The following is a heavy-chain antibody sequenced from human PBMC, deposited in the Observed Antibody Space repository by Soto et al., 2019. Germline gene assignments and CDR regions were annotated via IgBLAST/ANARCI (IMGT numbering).Heavy chain of an antibody. D-gene: IGHD6-19*01. J-gene: IGHJ2*01. CDR1: GFTFSSYA. CDR2: ISGSGGST. V-gene: IGHV3-23*01. CDR3: AESPYSRGWYDWYFDL. Sequence: EVQLLESGGGLVQPGGSLRLSCAASGFTFSSYAMSWVRQAPGKGLEWVSAISGSGGSTYYADSVKGRFTISRDNSKNTLYLQRKSLRTEETAVYYCAESPYSRGWYDWYFDLWGRGTLVTVSS.